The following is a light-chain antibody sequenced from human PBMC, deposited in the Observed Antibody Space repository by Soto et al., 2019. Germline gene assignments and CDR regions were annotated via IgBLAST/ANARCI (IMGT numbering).Light chain of an antibody. CDR3: SSYADSNDSGVI. CDR1: SSDIGGSNY. V-gene: IGLV2-8*01. CDR2: EVN. Sequence: QSALTQPPSASGSPGQSVTISCTGTSSDIGGSNYVSWYQQHPGTAPKLIIYEVNKRPSGVPDRFSGSKSGNTASLTVSGLQVGDEADYYCSSYADSNDSGVIFGGGTKLTVL. J-gene: IGLJ2*01.